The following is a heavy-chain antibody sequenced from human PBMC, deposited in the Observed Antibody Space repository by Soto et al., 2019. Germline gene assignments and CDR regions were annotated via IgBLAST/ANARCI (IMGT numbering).Heavy chain of an antibody. Sequence: GESLKISCAASGFTFSSYDMHWVRQATGKGLEWVSAIGTAGDTYYPGSVKGRFTISRENAKNSLYLQMNSLRAGDTAVYYCARDSAYGSGFDYWGQGTLVTVSS. CDR3: ARDSAYGSGFDY. V-gene: IGHV3-13*01. D-gene: IGHD3-10*01. J-gene: IGHJ4*02. CDR2: IGTAGDT. CDR1: GFTFSSYD.